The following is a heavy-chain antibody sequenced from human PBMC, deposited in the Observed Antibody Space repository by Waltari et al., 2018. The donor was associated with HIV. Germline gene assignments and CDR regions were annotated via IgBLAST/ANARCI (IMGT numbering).Heavy chain of an antibody. J-gene: IGHJ5*02. V-gene: IGHV3-74*01. Sequence: EVQLVESGGGLVQPGGSLRLSCAASGFTFSSYWIHWVRKAPGKGLVWVSRINSDGSSTSYADSVKGRFTISRDNAKNTLYLQMNSLRAEDTAVYYCARVQGYSYAVNWFDPWGQGTLVTVSS. CDR2: INSDGSST. CDR3: ARVQGYSYAVNWFDP. D-gene: IGHD5-18*01. CDR1: GFTFSSYW.